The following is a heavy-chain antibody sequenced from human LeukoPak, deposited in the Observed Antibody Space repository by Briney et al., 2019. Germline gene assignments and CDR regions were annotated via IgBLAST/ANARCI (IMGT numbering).Heavy chain of an antibody. Sequence: PGGSLRLSCAASGFTFSSYATSWVRQAPGKGLEWVSAISGSGGSTYYADSVKGRFTISRDNSKNTLYLQMNSLRAEDTAVYYCAKGWVQQAFPSYYYFDYWGQGTLVTVSS. V-gene: IGHV3-23*01. J-gene: IGHJ4*02. CDR1: GFTFSSYA. CDR3: AKGWVQQAFPSYYYFDY. D-gene: IGHD1/OR15-1a*01. CDR2: ISGSGGST.